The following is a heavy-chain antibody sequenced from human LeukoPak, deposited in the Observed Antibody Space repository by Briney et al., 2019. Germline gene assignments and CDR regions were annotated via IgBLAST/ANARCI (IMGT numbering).Heavy chain of an antibody. J-gene: IGHJ4*02. CDR1: GFTFSRYA. Sequence: GGSLRLSCAASGFTFSRYAMSWVRQAPGKGLEWVSYISSSGSTIYYADSLKGRFTISRDNAKNSLYLQMNSLRAEDTAVYYCARAHYYDSSGLDFWGQGTLVTVSS. D-gene: IGHD3-22*01. CDR3: ARAHYYDSSGLDF. V-gene: IGHV3-48*03. CDR2: ISSSGSTI.